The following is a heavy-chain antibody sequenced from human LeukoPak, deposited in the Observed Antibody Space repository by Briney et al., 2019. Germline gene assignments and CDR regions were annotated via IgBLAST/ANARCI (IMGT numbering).Heavy chain of an antibody. V-gene: IGHV3-23*01. Sequence: GGSLRLSCAASGFTFSSYAMSWVRQAPGKGLEWVSAISGSGGSTYYADSVKGRFTISRDNSKNTLYLQMNSLRAEDTAVYYCAKVSADNYDSSGSNNWGQGTLVTVSS. D-gene: IGHD3-22*01. CDR3: AKVSADNYDSSGSNN. CDR1: GFTFSSYA. J-gene: IGHJ4*02. CDR2: ISGSGGST.